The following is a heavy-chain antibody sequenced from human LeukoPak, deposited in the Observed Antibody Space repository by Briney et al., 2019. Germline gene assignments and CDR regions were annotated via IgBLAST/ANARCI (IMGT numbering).Heavy chain of an antibody. CDR1: GYTFTSYY. CDR3: ARAAYYDSSGYPNWFDP. CDR2: INPSGGST. D-gene: IGHD3-22*01. V-gene: IGHV1-46*01. J-gene: IGHJ5*02. Sequence: ASVKVSCKASGYTFTSYYMHWVRQAPGQGLEWMAIINPSGGSTSYAQKFQGRVTVTRDTSTSTVYMELSSLRSEDTAVYYCARAAYYDSSGYPNWFDPWGQGTLVTVSS.